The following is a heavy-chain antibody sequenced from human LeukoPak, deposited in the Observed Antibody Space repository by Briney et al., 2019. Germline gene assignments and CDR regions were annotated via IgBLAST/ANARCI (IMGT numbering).Heavy chain of an antibody. CDR3: ARSLRGPAAYGGY. CDR2: IYHSGST. J-gene: IGHJ4*02. Sequence: SQTLSLTCTVSGGSISSGGYYWSWIRQPPGKGLEWIGYIYHSGSTYYNPSLKSRVTISVDRSKNQFSPKLSSVTAADTAVYYCARSLRGPAAYGGYWGQGTLVTVSS. V-gene: IGHV4-30-2*01. D-gene: IGHD2-2*01. CDR1: GGSISSGGYY.